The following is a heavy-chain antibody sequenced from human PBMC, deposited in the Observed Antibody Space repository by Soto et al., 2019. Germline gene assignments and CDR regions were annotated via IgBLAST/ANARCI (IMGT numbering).Heavy chain of an antibody. CDR1: GGTFSSYA. CDR2: SIPIFGTA. V-gene: IGHV1-69*01. Sequence: QVQLVQSGAEVKKPGSSVKVSCKASGGTFSSYAISWVRQAPGQGLEWMGGSIPIFGTANYAQKFQGRVTITADESTSTAYMELSSLRSEDTAVYYCARDGSSTSYTLNGGAFDIWGQGTMVTVSS. CDR3: ARDGSSTSYTLNGGAFDI. D-gene: IGHD2-2*01. J-gene: IGHJ3*02.